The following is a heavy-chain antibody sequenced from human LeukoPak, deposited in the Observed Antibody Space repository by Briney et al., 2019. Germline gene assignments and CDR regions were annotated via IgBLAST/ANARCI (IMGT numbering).Heavy chain of an antibody. Sequence: PGGSLRLSCAASEFTFSSYSMNWVRQAPGKGLDWVAVISNDGSKKYYADSVKGRFTISRDNSKNTLSLQVSSLRTEDTAVYYCAKDRYSYAFEYSDSWGQGTLVTVSS. D-gene: IGHD5-18*01. J-gene: IGHJ4*02. CDR1: EFTFSSYS. CDR3: AKDRYSYAFEYSDS. CDR2: ISNDGSKK. V-gene: IGHV3-30*18.